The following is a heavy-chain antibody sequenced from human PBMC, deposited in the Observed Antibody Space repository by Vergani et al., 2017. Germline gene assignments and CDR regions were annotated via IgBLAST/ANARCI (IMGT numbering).Heavy chain of an antibody. CDR2: IHTNGVI. CDR3: ARGNPYVDFDI. Sequence: QVQLQESGPGLVKRSQTLSLTCTVSGGSFNSGSYYWSWLRQPAEKRLEWIGRIHTNGVIHYNPSLNSRATISVDTSRNQISLRLTSVTATDTAIYFCARGNPYVDFDIWGQGTMITVSS. D-gene: IGHD3-16*01. J-gene: IGHJ3*02. CDR1: GGSFNSGSYY. V-gene: IGHV4-61*02.